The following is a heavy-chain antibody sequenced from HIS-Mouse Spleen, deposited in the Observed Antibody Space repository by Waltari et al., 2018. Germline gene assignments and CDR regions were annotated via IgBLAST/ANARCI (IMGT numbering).Heavy chain of an antibody. CDR1: GGSFSGYY. CDR3: ARGHPYYYDSSGYYS. V-gene: IGHV4-34*01. CDR2: INHSGST. Sequence: QVQLQQWGAGLLKPSETLSLTCAVYGGSFSGYYRSWIRQPPGKGLEWIGEINHSGSTNYNPSLKSRVTISVDTSKNQFSLKLSSVTAADTAVYYCARGHPYYYDSSGYYSSGQGTLVTVSS. J-gene: IGHJ4*02. D-gene: IGHD3-22*01.